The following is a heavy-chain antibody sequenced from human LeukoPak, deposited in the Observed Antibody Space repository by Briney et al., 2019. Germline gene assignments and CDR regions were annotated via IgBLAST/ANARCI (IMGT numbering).Heavy chain of an antibody. CDR2: ISSSSSTI. D-gene: IGHD6-13*01. CDR3: ARAKAAAGTDYFDY. CDR1: GFTFSSYS. V-gene: IGHV3-48*01. J-gene: IGHJ4*02. Sequence: GGSLRLSCAASGFTFSSYSMNWVRQAPGKGLEWVSYISSSSSTIYYADSVKGRFTISRDNAKNSLYLQMNSLRAEDTAVYYCARAKAAAGTDYFDYWGQGTLVTVSS.